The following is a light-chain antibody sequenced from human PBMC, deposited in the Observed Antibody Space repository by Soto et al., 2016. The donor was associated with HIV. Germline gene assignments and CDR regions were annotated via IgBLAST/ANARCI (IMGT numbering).Light chain of an antibody. CDR3: QAWDSTTAV. CDR2: QND. J-gene: IGLJ2*01. V-gene: IGLV3-1*01. CDR1: ELGHKY. Sequence: SYELTQPPSVPVSPGQTASISCFSDELGHKYVWWYQQKPGHSPLLVMSQNDKRPSGIPERFSGSNSGTTATLTITGSQAMDEADYYCQAWDSTTAVFGGGTKLIVL.